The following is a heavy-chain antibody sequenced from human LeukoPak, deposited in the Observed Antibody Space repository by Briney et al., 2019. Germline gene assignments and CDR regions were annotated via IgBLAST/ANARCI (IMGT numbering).Heavy chain of an antibody. D-gene: IGHD7-27*01. CDR3: TRSNWGSSGAFDF. CDR1: GDTLSELS. V-gene: IGHV1-24*01. J-gene: IGHJ3*01. CDR2: FDPEDGKT. Sequence: ASVKVSCKVSGDTLSELSMHWVRQAPGEGLEWMGGFDPEDGKTVYSQKLQGRVTMTEDTSTDTAYMQLSSLTSEDTAVYYCTRSNWGSSGAFDFWGQGTMVTVSS.